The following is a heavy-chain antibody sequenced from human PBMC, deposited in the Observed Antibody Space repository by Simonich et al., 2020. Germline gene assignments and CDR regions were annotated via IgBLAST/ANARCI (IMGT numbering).Heavy chain of an antibody. CDR2: INPNSGGT. CDR3: ARGPRWTGDDAFDI. CDR1: GYTFTGYY. D-gene: IGHD7-27*01. Sequence: QVQLVQSGAEVKKPGASVKVSCKASGYTFTGYYMHWVRQAPGQGLELMGWINPNSGGTNYAQKVQGRVTMTRDTSISTAYMELSRLRSDDTAVYYCARGPRWTGDDAFDIWGQGTMVTVSS. J-gene: IGHJ3*02. V-gene: IGHV1-2*02.